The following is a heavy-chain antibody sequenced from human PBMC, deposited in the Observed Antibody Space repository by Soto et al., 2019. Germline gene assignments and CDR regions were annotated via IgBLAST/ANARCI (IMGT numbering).Heavy chain of an antibody. V-gene: IGHV3-30*04. Sequence: GGSLRLSCAASGFTFSSYAMHWVRQAPGKGLEWVAVISYDGSNTYYADSVKGRCTISRDNSKNTLYLQMNSLRAEDTGVYDCAREGRGVFGTDVFDIWGQGTMVTVSS. CDR2: ISYDGSNT. D-gene: IGHD2-8*01. CDR3: AREGRGVFGTDVFDI. J-gene: IGHJ3*02. CDR1: GFTFSSYA.